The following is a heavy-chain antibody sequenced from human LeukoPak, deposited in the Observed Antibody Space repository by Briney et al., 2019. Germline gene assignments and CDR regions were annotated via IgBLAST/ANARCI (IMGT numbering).Heavy chain of an antibody. CDR3: ARTLSYSYGLLYGPTNWFDP. CDR2: ISAYNGNT. CDR1: GYTFTSYG. J-gene: IGHJ5*02. Sequence: ASVKVSCKASGYTFTSYGISWVRQAPGQGLEWMGWISAYNGNTNYAQKLQGRVTMTTDTSTSTAYMELRSLRSDDTAVYYCARTLSYSYGLLYGPTNWFDPWGQGTLVTVSS. D-gene: IGHD5-18*01. V-gene: IGHV1-18*01.